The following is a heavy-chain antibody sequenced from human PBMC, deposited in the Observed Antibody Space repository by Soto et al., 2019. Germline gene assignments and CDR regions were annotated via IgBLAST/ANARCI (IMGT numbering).Heavy chain of an antibody. Sequence: GGSLRLSCAACGFNFEDYIIHWVRQAPWKGLEWVSLITWDASSTSYADSVKGRFTISRDNSKNSLYLQMNSLRDGDTALYYCPKDRRTRGYYDMDCCRQGTTFTVSS. CDR3: PKDRRTRGYYDMDC. J-gene: IGHJ6*01. V-gene: IGHV3-43*01. CDR1: GFNFEDYI. CDR2: ITWDASST. D-gene: IGHD2-2*01.